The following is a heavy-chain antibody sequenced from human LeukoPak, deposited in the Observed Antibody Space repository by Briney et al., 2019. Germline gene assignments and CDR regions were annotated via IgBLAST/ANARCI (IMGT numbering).Heavy chain of an antibody. Sequence: SETLSLTCAVYGGSFSGYYWSWIRQPPGKGLEWIGEINHSGSTKYNPSLKSRVTISVDTSKNQFSLKLSSVTAADTAVYYCARHAADTSYYYFDYWGQGTLVTVSS. V-gene: IGHV4-34*01. D-gene: IGHD2-2*01. CDR2: INHSGST. CDR3: ARHAADTSYYYFDY. J-gene: IGHJ4*02. CDR1: GGSFSGYY.